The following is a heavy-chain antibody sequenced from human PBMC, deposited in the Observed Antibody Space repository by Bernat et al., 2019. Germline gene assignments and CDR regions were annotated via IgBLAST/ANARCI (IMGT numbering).Heavy chain of an antibody. CDR2: IYYSGST. Sequence: QVQLQESGPGLVKPSQTLSLTCTVSGGSISSGGYYWSWIRQHPGKGLEWIGYIYYSGSTYYNPSLKSRVTISVDTSKNQFSLKLSSVTAADTAVYYCARGDYHGSGSYYIAGVPYDYWGQGTLVTVSS. J-gene: IGHJ4*02. CDR1: GGSISSGGYY. D-gene: IGHD3-10*01. V-gene: IGHV4-31*03. CDR3: ARGDYHGSGSYYIAGVPYDY.